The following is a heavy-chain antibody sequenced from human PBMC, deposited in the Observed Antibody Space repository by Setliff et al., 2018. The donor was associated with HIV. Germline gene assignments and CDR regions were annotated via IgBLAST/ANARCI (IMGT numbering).Heavy chain of an antibody. V-gene: IGHV1-2*02. CDR3: ARTLYSSFSSFDY. CDR2: IKLSSGGT. D-gene: IGHD6-19*01. J-gene: IGHJ4*02. CDR1: GNSFNGDF. Sequence: ASVKVSCKAPGNSFNGDFLNWVRQAPGQGLEWMGNIKLSSGGTKFAQKFLGRVTMTRDTSISTAYMELSRLRSDDTALYYCARTLYSSFSSFDYWGQGTLVTVSS.